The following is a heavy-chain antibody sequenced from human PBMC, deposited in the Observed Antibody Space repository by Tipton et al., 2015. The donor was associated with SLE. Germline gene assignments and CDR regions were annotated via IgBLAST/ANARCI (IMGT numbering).Heavy chain of an antibody. V-gene: IGHV4-61*02. CDR3: ARDRVTGVYWYFDL. D-gene: IGHD7-27*01. J-gene: IGHJ2*01. CDR1: GGSISSGSYY. Sequence: TLSLTCAVYGGSISSGSYYWSWIRQPAGKGLEWIGRIYTSGSTNYNPSLKSRVTISVDTSKNQFSLKLSSVTAADTAVYYCARDRVTGVYWYFDLWGRGTLVTVSS. CDR2: IYTSGST.